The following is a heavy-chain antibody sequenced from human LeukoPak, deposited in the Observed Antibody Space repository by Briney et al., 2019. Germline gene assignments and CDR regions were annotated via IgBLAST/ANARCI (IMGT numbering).Heavy chain of an antibody. Sequence: GASVKVSCKASGGTFSSYAISWVRQAPGQGLEWMGGIIPIFGTANYAQKFQGRVTITTDESTSTAYMELSSVTAADTAVYYCARRRDKVEATRAFDIWGQGTMVTVSS. V-gene: IGHV1-69*05. CDR2: IIPIFGTA. CDR1: GGTFSSYA. J-gene: IGHJ3*02. D-gene: IGHD1-26*01. CDR3: ARRRDKVEATRAFDI.